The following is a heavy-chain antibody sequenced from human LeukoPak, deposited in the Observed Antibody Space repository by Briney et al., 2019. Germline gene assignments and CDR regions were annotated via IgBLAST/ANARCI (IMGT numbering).Heavy chain of an antibody. V-gene: IGHV3-11*01. D-gene: IGHD3/OR15-3a*01. CDR1: EFTFSDYY. Sequence: PGGSLRLSCAASEFTFSDYYMSWIRQAPGKGLEWVSYISSSGSTIYYPDSVKGRFTISRDNAKNSLYLQMNSLRADDTAVYYCARVGLGYTPSDYWGQGTLVTVSS. CDR2: ISSSGSTI. J-gene: IGHJ4*02. CDR3: ARVGLGYTPSDY.